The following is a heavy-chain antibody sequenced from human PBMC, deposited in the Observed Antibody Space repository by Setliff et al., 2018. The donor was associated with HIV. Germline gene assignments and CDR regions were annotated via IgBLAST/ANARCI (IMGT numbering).Heavy chain of an antibody. D-gene: IGHD3-16*01. Sequence: PGGSLRLSCAASGFTFRNHWMTWVRQAPGKGLEWVANINPDGSQKFYADSVKGRFTISRDNTKNSLSLQMKNMRVDDTATYYCAIDFPASAFYLSDAFLTNSWGQGTLVTVSS. CDR3: AIDFPASAFYLSDAFLTNS. V-gene: IGHV3-7*03. J-gene: IGHJ5*02. CDR2: INPDGSQK. CDR1: GFTFRNHW.